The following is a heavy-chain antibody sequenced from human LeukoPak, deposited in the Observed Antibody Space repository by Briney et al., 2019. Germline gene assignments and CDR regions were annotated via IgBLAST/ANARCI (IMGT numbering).Heavy chain of an antibody. CDR3: ARRAVSDWLTGFDP. V-gene: IGHV1-18*01. Sequence: ASVKVSCKASGGTFSSYAISWVRQAPGQGLEWMGWISAYNGNTNYAQKLQGRVTMTTDTSTSTAYMELRSLRSDDTAVYYCARRAVSDWLTGFDPWGQGTLVTVSS. CDR1: GGTFSSYA. J-gene: IGHJ5*02. D-gene: IGHD3-9*01. CDR2: ISAYNGNT.